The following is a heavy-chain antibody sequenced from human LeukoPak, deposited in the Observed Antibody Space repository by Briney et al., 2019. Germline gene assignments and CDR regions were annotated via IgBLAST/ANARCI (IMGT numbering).Heavy chain of an antibody. J-gene: IGHJ4*02. CDR3: ARGTMVRGVNSLAY. Sequence: GASVKVSCKASGYTFTSYDINWVRQAPGQGLEWMGWMNPNSGNTGYAQKFQGRVTMTRNTSISTAYMELSSLRSEDTAVYYCARGTMVRGVNSLAYWGQGTLVTVSS. V-gene: IGHV1-8*01. D-gene: IGHD3-10*01. CDR2: MNPNSGNT. CDR1: GYTFTSYD.